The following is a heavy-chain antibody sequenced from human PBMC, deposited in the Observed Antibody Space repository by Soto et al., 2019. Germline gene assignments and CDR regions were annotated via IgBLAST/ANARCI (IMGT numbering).Heavy chain of an antibody. CDR1: GGSISSSSYY. J-gene: IGHJ4*02. CDR2: IYYSGST. V-gene: IGHV4-39*01. D-gene: IGHD2-15*01. Sequence: PSETLSLTCTVSGGSISSSSYYWGWIRQPPGKGLEWIGSIYYSGSTYYNPSLKSRVTISVDTSKNQFSLKLSSVTAADTAVYYCARQALVAATIDYWGQGTLVTVSS. CDR3: ARQALVAATIDY.